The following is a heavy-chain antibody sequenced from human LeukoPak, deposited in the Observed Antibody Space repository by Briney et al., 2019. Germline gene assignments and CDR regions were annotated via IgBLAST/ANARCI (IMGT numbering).Heavy chain of an antibody. Sequence: GGSLRLSCAASGFTFSSYAMHWVRQAPGKGLEWVAVISYDGSNKYYADSVKGRFTISRDNSKNTLYLQMNSLRAEDTAVYYCAKGSYGYDDDYWGQGTLVTVSS. CDR2: ISYDGSNK. D-gene: IGHD5-18*01. CDR1: GFTFSSYA. J-gene: IGHJ4*02. CDR3: AKGSYGYDDDY. V-gene: IGHV3-30-3*01.